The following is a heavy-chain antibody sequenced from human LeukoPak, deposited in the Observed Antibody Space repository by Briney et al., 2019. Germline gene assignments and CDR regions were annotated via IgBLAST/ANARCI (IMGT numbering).Heavy chain of an antibody. CDR2: INHNGST. J-gene: IGHJ5*02. V-gene: IGHV4-34*01. D-gene: IGHD3-10*01. CDR3: ARRGITMVRGVRGDALDWFDP. CDR1: GGSFSGYY. Sequence: PSETLSLTCAVYGGSFSGYYWSWIRQPPGKGLEWIGEINHNGSTNYNPSLKKRVTISVDTSKNQFSPKLSSVTAADTAVYYCARRGITMVRGVRGDALDWFDPWGQGTLVTVSS.